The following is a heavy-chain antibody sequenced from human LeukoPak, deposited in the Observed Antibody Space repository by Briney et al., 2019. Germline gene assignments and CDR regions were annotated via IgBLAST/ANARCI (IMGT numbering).Heavy chain of an antibody. CDR2: IKKTGSET. D-gene: IGHD2-15*01. Sequence: GRSLRLSCAASGFTFSHFWMSWVRQAPGKGLEWVAYIKKTGSETYYVDSVKGRFTITRDNTRNSLFLQMYSLRAEDTAVYFRAREDGYCSGGNCYSYFDSWGQGTLVTVSS. J-gene: IGHJ4*02. CDR3: AREDGYCSGGNCYSYFDS. CDR1: GFTFSHFW. V-gene: IGHV3-7*01.